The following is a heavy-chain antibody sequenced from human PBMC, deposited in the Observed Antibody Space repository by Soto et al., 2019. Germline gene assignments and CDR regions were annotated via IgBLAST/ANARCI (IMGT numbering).Heavy chain of an antibody. V-gene: IGHV4-39*01. CDR2: IYYSGST. CDR1: GGSISSSSYY. J-gene: IGHJ6*02. D-gene: IGHD3-22*01. Sequence: QLQLQESGPGLVKPSETLSLTCTVSGGSISSSSYYWGWIRQPPGKGLEWIGSIYYSGSTYYNPSLKSRVTISVDTSRDQSSLKLSSVTAADTAVYYCASHNQYYYDSSGSHYGMDVWGQGTTVTVSS. CDR3: ASHNQYYYDSSGSHYGMDV.